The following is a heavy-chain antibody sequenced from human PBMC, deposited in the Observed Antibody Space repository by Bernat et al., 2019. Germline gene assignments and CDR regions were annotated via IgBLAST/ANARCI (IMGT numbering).Heavy chain of an antibody. V-gene: IGHV3-20*04. Sequence: EVQLVESGGGVVRPGGSLRLSCAASGFTFDDYGMSWVRHAPGKELEWVSGINWNGGSTGYADSVKGRFTISRDNAKNSLYLQMNSLRAEDTALYYCARDDYYDSRDGGMDVWGQGTTVTVAS. J-gene: IGHJ6*02. CDR2: INWNGGST. CDR3: ARDDYYDSRDGGMDV. D-gene: IGHD3-22*01. CDR1: GFTFDDYG.